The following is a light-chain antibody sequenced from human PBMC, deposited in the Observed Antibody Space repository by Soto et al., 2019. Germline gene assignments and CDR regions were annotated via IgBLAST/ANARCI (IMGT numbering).Light chain of an antibody. CDR3: QQYYKWPPET. CDR1: ESVGSN. CDR2: GAS. Sequence: EIVMTQSPATLSVSPGERATLSCRASESVGSNLAWYQQKPGQAPRLLIHGASKRATGIPARFSGSGSGTEFTLTISSPQSEDFAVYYCQQYYKWPPETFGQGTKVEIK. J-gene: IGKJ2*01. V-gene: IGKV3-15*01.